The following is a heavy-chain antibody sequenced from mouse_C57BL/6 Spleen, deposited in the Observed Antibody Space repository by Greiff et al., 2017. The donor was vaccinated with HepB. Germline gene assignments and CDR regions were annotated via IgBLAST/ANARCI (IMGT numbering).Heavy chain of an antibody. CDR2: ISSGSSTI. J-gene: IGHJ3*01. D-gene: IGHD2-5*01. CDR1: GFTFSAYG. V-gene: IGHV5-17*01. Sequence: DVKLVESGGGLVKPGGSLKLSCAASGFTFSAYGMHWVRQAPEKGLEWVAYISSGSSTIYYADTVKGRFTISRDNAKNTLFLQMTSLRAEDPAMYYWARYYSNPFAYWGQGTLVTVSA. CDR3: ARYYSNPFAY.